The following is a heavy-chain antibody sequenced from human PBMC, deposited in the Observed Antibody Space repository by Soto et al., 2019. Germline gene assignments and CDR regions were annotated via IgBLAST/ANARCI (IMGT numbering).Heavy chain of an antibody. CDR2: ISGSGGST. CDR1: GFTFSSYA. D-gene: IGHD2-15*01. Sequence: GSLRLSCAASGFTFSSYAMSWVRQAPGKGLEWVSAISGSGGSTYYADSVKGRFTISRDNSKNTLYLQMNSLRAEDTAVYYCAKYGYCSGGSCYWGYNWFDPWGQGT. V-gene: IGHV3-23*01. CDR3: AKYGYCSGGSCYWGYNWFDP. J-gene: IGHJ5*02.